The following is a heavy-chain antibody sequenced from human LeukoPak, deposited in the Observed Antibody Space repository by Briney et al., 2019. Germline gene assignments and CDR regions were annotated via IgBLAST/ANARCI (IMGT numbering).Heavy chain of an antibody. V-gene: IGHV4-38-2*02. CDR1: LYSTSSGYN. CDR2: VYHRGST. J-gene: IGHJ4*02. Sequence: LETLSLTCTLSLYSTSSGYNWGWIRQSSGQGRAWIASVYHRGSTYYNPSLRSRVTISMDTSTNQFSLKLTSVTAADTALYYCARDLYYNDLLIGSYVYEVFDFWGKGTLVAVSS. CDR3: ARDLYYNDLLIGSYVYEVFDF. D-gene: IGHD3-9*01.